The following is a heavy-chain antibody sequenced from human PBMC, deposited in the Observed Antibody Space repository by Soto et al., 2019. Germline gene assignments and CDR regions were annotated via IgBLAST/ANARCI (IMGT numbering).Heavy chain of an antibody. CDR2: ISAYNGNT. V-gene: IGHV1-18*04. J-gene: IGHJ4*02. CDR3: ARDSNSVTMVPKGDY. Sequence: ASVKVSCKASGYTFTSYGISWVRQAPGQGLEWMGWISAYNGNTNYAQKLQGRVTMTTDTSTSTAYMELRSLRSDDTAVYYCARDSNSVTMVPKGDYWGQGTLVTVSS. D-gene: IGHD3-10*01. CDR1: GYTFTSYG.